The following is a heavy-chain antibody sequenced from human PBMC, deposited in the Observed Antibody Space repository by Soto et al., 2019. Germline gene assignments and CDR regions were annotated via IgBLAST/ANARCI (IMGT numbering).Heavy chain of an antibody. D-gene: IGHD2-21*02. CDR1: GYTFTSYG. Sequence: QVQLVQSGAEVKKPGASVKVSCKASGYTFTSYGISWVRQAPGQGLEWMGWISAYNGNTNYAQKLQGRVTMTTDTSTSTAYMELRSLRSVDTAVYYCARASRGNSRAPSPDYWGQGTLVTVSS. J-gene: IGHJ4*02. CDR3: ARASRGNSRAPSPDY. CDR2: ISAYNGNT. V-gene: IGHV1-18*04.